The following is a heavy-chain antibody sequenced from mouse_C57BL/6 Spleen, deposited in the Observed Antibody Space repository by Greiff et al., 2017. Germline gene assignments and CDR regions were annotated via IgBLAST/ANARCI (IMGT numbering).Heavy chain of an antibody. V-gene: IGHV5-17*01. CDR3: ARRDSSGLFAY. D-gene: IGHD3-2*02. CDR2: ISSGSSTI. CDR1: GFTFSDYG. J-gene: IGHJ3*01. Sequence: EVKLMESGGGLVKPGGSLKLSCAASGFTFSDYGMHWVRQAPEKGLEWVAYISSGSSTIYYADTVKGRFPISRDNAKNTLFLQMTSLRSADTAMYYCARRDSSGLFAYWGQGTLVTVSA.